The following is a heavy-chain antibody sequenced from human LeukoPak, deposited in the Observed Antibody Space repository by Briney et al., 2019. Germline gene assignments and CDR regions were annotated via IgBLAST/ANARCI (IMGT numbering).Heavy chain of an antibody. CDR3: ARWRGATSAFDI. D-gene: IGHD1-26*01. CDR1: GGSISSSSYY. J-gene: IGHJ3*02. CDR2: IYYSGST. V-gene: IGHV4-39*01. Sequence: SGTLSLTCTVSGGSISSSSYYWGWIRQPPGKGLEWIGSIYYSGSTYYNPSLKSRVTISVDTSKNQFSLKLSSVTAADTAVYYCARWRGATSAFDIWGQGTMVTVSS.